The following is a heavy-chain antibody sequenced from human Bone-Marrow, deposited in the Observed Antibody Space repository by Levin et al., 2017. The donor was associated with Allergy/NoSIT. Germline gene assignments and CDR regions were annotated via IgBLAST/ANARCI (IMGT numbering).Heavy chain of an antibody. V-gene: IGHV3-53*01. J-gene: IGHJ4*02. CDR2: IYSGGST. CDR1: GFTVSSNY. Sequence: PGGSLRLSCAASGFTVSSNYMSWVRQAPGKGLEWVSVIYSGGSTYYADSVKGRFTISRDNSKNTLYLQMNSLRAEDTAVYYCARIYSNYGLRFPDYWGQGTLVTVSS. CDR3: ARIYSNYGLRFPDY. D-gene: IGHD4-11*01.